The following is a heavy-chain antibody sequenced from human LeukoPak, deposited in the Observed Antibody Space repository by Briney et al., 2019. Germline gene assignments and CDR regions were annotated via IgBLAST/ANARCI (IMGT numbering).Heavy chain of an antibody. CDR1: GFTFSSYA. V-gene: IGHV3-30*04. CDR2: ISYDGSNK. D-gene: IGHD6-19*01. J-gene: IGHJ4*02. CDR3: ARGGSGWYLYYFDY. Sequence: PGGSLRLSCAASGFTFSSYAMHWVRQAPGKGLEWVAVISYDGSNKYYADSAKGRFTISRDNSKNTLYLQMNSLRAEDTAVYYCARGGSGWYLYYFDYWGQGTLVTVSS.